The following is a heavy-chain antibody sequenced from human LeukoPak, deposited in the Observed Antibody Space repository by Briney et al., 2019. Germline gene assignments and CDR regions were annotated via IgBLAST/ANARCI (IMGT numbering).Heavy chain of an antibody. CDR1: GFPFSSYW. CDR3: SRSQFDY. CDR2: ISGDGTIK. V-gene: IGHV3-74*03. Sequence: PGGSLRLSCEPSGFPFSSYWMLWVRQAPGKGLVWVSRISGDGTIKTYADFVRGRFTISRDNTTNILYLQMNSLRVEDTAIYFCSRSQFDYWGQGVLVTVSS. J-gene: IGHJ4*02.